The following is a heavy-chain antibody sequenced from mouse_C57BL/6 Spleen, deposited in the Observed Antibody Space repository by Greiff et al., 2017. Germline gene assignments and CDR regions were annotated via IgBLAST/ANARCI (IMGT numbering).Heavy chain of an antibody. CDR1: GYAFSSSW. CDR3: ANLWDVGYFDY. CDR2: IYPGDGDT. V-gene: IGHV1-82*01. D-gene: IGHD4-1*01. Sequence: VQLQQSGPELVKPGASVKISCKASGYAFSSSWMNWVKQRPGKGLEWIGRIYPGDGDTNYNGKFKGKATLTADKSSSTAYMQLSSLTSEDSAVYFCANLWDVGYFDYWGQGTTLTVAS. J-gene: IGHJ2*01.